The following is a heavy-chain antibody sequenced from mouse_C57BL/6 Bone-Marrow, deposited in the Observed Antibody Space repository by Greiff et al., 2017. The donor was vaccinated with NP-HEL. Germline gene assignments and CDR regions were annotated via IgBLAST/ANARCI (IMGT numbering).Heavy chain of an antibody. CDR1: EYEFPSHD. D-gene: IGHD1-1*01. CDR3: ARQGSSSWYFCV. Sequence: EVKLVESGGGLVQPGESLKLSCESNEYEFPSHDMSWVRKTPEKRLELVADINSDGGSTYYPDTMERRFIISRANTKKPLYLQMSCLRSEDTALYYCARQGSSSWYFCVWGTGTTVTVSS. CDR2: INSDGGST. J-gene: IGHJ1*03. V-gene: IGHV5-2*01.